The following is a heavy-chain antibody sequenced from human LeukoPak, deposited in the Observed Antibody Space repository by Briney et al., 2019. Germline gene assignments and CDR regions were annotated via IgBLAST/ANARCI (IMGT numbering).Heavy chain of an antibody. CDR3: ARDRGYTQDY. V-gene: IGHV3-74*01. CDR1: GFTFSNHW. J-gene: IGHJ4*02. CDR2: IKSDGSRT. Sequence: PGGSLRLSCVASGFTFSNHWLHWVRQAPGKGLVWVSYIKSDGSRTTYADSVKGRFTISRDNAKNTLYLQMNSLRAEDTAVYYCARDRGYTQDYWGQGTLVSVSS. D-gene: IGHD5-12*01.